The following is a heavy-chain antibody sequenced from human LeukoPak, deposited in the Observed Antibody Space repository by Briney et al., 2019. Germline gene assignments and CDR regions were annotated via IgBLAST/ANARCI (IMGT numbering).Heavy chain of an antibody. J-gene: IGHJ6*02. CDR1: GFTFSDYY. Sequence: GGSLRLSCAASGFTFSDYYMSWIRQAPGTGLEWVSYISSSGSTIYYAGSVKGRFTISRDNAKNSLYLQMNSLRAEDTAVYYCARDSPITIFGVVTQHYGMDVWGQGTTVTVSS. V-gene: IGHV3-11*01. D-gene: IGHD3-3*01. CDR2: ISSSGSTI. CDR3: ARDSPITIFGVVTQHYGMDV.